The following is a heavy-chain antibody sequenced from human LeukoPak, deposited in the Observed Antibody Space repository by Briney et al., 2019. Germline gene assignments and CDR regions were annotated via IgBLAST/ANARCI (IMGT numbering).Heavy chain of an antibody. CDR1: GYTFTSYD. CDR3: ARGSSGTPTFDY. V-gene: IGHV1-8*01. D-gene: IGHD2-15*01. Sequence: ASVTVSCKASGYTFTSYDINWVRQATGQGLEWMGWMNPNSGNTGYAQKFQGRVTMTRNTSISTAYMELSSLRSEDTAVYYCARGSSGTPTFDYWRQGTLVTVSS. CDR2: MNPNSGNT. J-gene: IGHJ4*02.